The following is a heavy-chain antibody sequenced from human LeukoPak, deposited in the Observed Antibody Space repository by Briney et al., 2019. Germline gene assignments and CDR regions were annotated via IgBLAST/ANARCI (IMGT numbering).Heavy chain of an antibody. CDR3: AREVLNDYGDYGAFDY. D-gene: IGHD4-17*01. J-gene: IGHJ4*02. Sequence: SETLSLTCTVSGDSISSGDYYWSWIRQPAGKGLEWIGRISSSGSTNYNPSLKSRVTISVDTSKNQFSLKLSSVTAADTAVYYCAREVLNDYGDYGAFDYWGQGTLVTVSS. V-gene: IGHV4-61*02. CDR1: GDSISSGDYY. CDR2: ISSSGST.